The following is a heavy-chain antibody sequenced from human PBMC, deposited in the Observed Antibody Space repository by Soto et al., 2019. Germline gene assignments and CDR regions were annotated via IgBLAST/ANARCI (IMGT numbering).Heavy chain of an antibody. D-gene: IGHD2-2*01. V-gene: IGHV1-3*01. Sequence: ASVKVPCKASGYTFTSYAMHWVRQAPGQRLEWMGWINAGNGNTKYSQKFQGRVTITRDTSASTAYMELSSLRSEDTAVYYCARDHVLYCSSTSRPLGPWGQGTLVTVSS. CDR2: INAGNGNT. CDR3: ARDHVLYCSSTSRPLGP. J-gene: IGHJ5*02. CDR1: GYTFTSYA.